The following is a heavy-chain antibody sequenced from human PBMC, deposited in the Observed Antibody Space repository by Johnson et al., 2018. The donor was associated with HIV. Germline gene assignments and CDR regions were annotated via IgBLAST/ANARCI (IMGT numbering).Heavy chain of an antibody. CDR3: GRLDEIAAAGTGDAFDI. Sequence: VQLVESGGGLVQPGGSLRLSCAASGFTVSSNYMSWVRQAPGKGLEWVSVIYSGGSTYYADSVKGRFTISRDNAKNSGYPQMNSLRAEDTALYYCGRLDEIAAAGTGDAFDIWGQGTMVTVSS. CDR2: IYSGGST. D-gene: IGHD6-13*01. J-gene: IGHJ3*02. V-gene: IGHV3-66*01. CDR1: GFTVSSNY.